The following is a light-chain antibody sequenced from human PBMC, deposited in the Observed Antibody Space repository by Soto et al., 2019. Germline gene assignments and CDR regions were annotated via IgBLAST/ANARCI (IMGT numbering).Light chain of an antibody. V-gene: IGKV3-15*01. CDR2: GAS. CDR1: LSVSSY. CDR3: QQYNNWPRT. Sequence: EIVLTQSPATLSLSPGERATLSCRASLSVSSYLAWYQQKPGQAPRLLIYGASTRATGIPARFSGSGSGTEFTLTISSLQSEDFAVYYCQQYNNWPRTFGQGTKVDIK. J-gene: IGKJ1*01.